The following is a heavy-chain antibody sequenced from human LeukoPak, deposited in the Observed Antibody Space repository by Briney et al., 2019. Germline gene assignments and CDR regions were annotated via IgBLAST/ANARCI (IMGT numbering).Heavy chain of an antibody. CDR2: IYYSGST. D-gene: IGHD1-1*01. J-gene: IGHJ6*03. V-gene: IGHV4-59*01. Sequence: SQTLSLTCTVSGGSISSYYWSWIRQPPGKGLEWIGYIYYSGSTNYNPSLKSRVTISVDTSKNQFSLKLSSVTAADTAVYYCARGETGTHYYYYYMDVWGKGTTVTVSS. CDR3: ARGETGTHYYYYYMDV. CDR1: GGSISSYY.